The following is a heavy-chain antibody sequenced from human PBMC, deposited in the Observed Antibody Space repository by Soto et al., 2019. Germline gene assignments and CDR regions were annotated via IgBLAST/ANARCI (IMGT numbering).Heavy chain of an antibody. J-gene: IGHJ3*02. CDR3: TTEYNWNDAGLLAFDI. D-gene: IGHD1-1*01. Sequence: EVQLVESGGGLVKPGGSLRLSCAASGFTFSNAWMSWVRQAPGKGLEWVGRIKSKTDGGTTDYAAPVKGRFTISRDDSKNTLYLQMNSLKTEDTAVYYCTTEYNWNDAGLLAFDIWGQGTMVTVSS. CDR1: GFTFSNAW. V-gene: IGHV3-15*01. CDR2: IKSKTDGGTT.